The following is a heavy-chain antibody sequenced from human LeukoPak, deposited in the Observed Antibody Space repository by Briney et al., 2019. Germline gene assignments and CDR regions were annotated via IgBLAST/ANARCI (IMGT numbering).Heavy chain of an antibody. Sequence: SQTLSLTCAVSGGSISSGGYSWSWIRQPPGKGLEWIGYIYHSGSTYYNPSLKSRVTISVDRSKNQSSLKLSSVTAADTAVYYCAREGYCSSTSCYGDYYGMDVWGQGTTVTVSS. CDR1: GGSISSGGYS. V-gene: IGHV4-30-2*01. CDR2: IYHSGST. J-gene: IGHJ6*02. CDR3: AREGYCSSTSCYGDYYGMDV. D-gene: IGHD2-2*01.